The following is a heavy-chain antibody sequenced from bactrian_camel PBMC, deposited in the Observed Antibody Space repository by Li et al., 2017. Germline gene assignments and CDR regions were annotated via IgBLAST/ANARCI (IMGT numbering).Heavy chain of an antibody. V-gene: IGHV3S53*01. D-gene: IGHD6*01. Sequence: VQLVESGGGSVQAGGSLRLSCAASGYTGSLFDDNFCMGWFRQAPGKEREGVATTRRYGFTTYADSVKGRFTISRDNSKNTLTLQMNSLKTEDTAMYYCAAVRYGGTWYPLCRARSADFGYWGQGTQVTVS. CDR1: GYTGSLFDDNFC. J-gene: IGHJ6*01. CDR2: TRRYGFT. CDR3: AAVRYGGTWYPLCRARSADFGY.